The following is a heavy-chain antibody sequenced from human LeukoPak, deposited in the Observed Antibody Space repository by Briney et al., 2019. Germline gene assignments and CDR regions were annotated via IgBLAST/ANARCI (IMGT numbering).Heavy chain of an antibody. CDR2: ISAYNGNT. D-gene: IGHD4-17*01. CDR3: ARDWMTTVTNYYYYMDV. CDR1: GYTFTSYG. V-gene: IGHV1-18*01. J-gene: IGHJ6*03. Sequence: ASVKVSCKASGYTFTSYGISWVRQAPGQGLEWMRWISAYNGNTNYAQKLQGRVTMTTDTSTSTAYMELRSLRSDDTAVYYCARDWMTTVTNYYYYMDVWGKGTTVTVSS.